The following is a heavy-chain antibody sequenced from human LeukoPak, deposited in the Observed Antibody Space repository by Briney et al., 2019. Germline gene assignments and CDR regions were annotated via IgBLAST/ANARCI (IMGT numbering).Heavy chain of an antibody. J-gene: IGHJ4*02. D-gene: IGHD5-18*01. CDR3: ARGYSNLAY. Sequence: GGSLRLSCAASGSQFSFISYAMSWVRQAPGKGLEWVSGISGSGDSTHYADSVKGRFTISRDNSKNTLFLQMNILRVEYTAVYYCARGYSNLAYWGQGTLVTVSS. CDR2: ISGSGDST. CDR1: GSQFSFISYA. V-gene: IGHV3-23*01.